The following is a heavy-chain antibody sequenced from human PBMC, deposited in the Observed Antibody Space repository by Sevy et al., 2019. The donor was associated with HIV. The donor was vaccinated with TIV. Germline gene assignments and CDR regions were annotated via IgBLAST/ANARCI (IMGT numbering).Heavy chain of an antibody. D-gene: IGHD3-10*01. J-gene: IGHJ5*02. CDR2: ISYDGSNK. CDR1: GFTVSSYA. Sequence: GESLKISCAASGFTVSSYAMHWVRQAPGKGLEWVAVISYDGSNKSYADSVKGRFTISRDNSKNTLYLQMNSLRAEDTAVYYCARDGKDVITMVRGVNFGAYNWFDPWGQGTLVTVSS. V-gene: IGHV3-30*04. CDR3: ARDGKDVITMVRGVNFGAYNWFDP.